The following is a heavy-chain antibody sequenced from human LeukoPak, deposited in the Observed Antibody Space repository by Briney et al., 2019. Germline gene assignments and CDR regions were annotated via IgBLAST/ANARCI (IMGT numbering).Heavy chain of an antibody. CDR1: GGTFNIYA. Sequence: SVKVSCKASGGTFNIYAISWVRQAPGQGREWMGRIIPIFGIANYTQKFQGRVTITADKSTSTAYMELSSLRSEDTAVYYCARVEAVAGNRNTYYYYYGMDVWGQGTTVTVSS. CDR2: IIPIFGIA. J-gene: IGHJ6*02. CDR3: ARVEAVAGNRNTYYYYYGMDV. D-gene: IGHD6-19*01. V-gene: IGHV1-69*10.